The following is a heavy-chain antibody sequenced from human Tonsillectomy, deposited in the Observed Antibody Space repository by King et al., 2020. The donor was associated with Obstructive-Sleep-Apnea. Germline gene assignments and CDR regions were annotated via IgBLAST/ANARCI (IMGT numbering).Heavy chain of an antibody. CDR3: ARDMSAYDSTSPAY. D-gene: IGHD3-10*01. CDR2: ISPNSGAT. J-gene: IGHJ4*02. V-gene: IGHV1-2*02. CDR1: GYTFTGYY. Sequence: QLVQSGAEVKKPGASVKVSCKASGYTFTGYYIHWVRQAPGQGLEWIGWISPNSGATKYAKKFQDRGTMTRDTSISTAYMDLSRLRSDDTAIYYCARDMSAYDSTSPAYWGQGTLVTVSS.